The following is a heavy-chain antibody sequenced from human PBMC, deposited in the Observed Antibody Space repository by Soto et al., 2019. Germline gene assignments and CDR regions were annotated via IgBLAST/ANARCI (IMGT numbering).Heavy chain of an antibody. D-gene: IGHD3-10*02. V-gene: IGHV1-69*06. CDR3: VKVGSRDGYNYVLDQ. CDR2: VISASGSV. J-gene: IGHJ1*01. Sequence: QVEVVQSGAEVKKPGSSVKISCKASGRIFSSFPTSWVRQAPGQGLEWMGGVISASGSVTYAPQCQGRVTITAVTSAGIGYLELTSLTSDATAIYYCVKVGSRDGYNYVLDQWGPGHMVNVSS. CDR1: GRIFSSFP.